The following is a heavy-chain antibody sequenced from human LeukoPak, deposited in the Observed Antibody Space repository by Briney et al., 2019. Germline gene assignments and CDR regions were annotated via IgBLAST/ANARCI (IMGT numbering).Heavy chain of an antibody. CDR3: ARSPIAAAGPRVDY. V-gene: IGHV3-48*03. D-gene: IGHD6-13*01. Sequence: GGSLRLSCAASGFNFRSYEMNWVRQAPGKGLEWVSYISNTDETRTYADSVKGRFTISRDNAKNSLHLEMNSLRAEDTAVYYCARSPIAAAGPRVDYWGQGTLVTVSS. CDR1: GFNFRSYE. J-gene: IGHJ4*02. CDR2: ISNTDETR.